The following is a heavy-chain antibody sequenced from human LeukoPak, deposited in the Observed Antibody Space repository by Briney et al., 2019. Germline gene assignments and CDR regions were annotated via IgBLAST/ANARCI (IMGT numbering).Heavy chain of an antibody. CDR2: INWNGGST. CDR1: GFTFDDYG. Sequence: GGSLRLSCAASGFTFDDYGMSWVRQAPGKGLEWVSGINWNGGSTGYADSVKGRFTISRDNAKNSLYLQMNSLRAEDTALYYCARVTLHSVPAAIMVYHYYYMDVWGKGTTVTVSS. D-gene: IGHD2-2*02. J-gene: IGHJ6*03. V-gene: IGHV3-20*04. CDR3: ARVTLHSVPAAIMVYHYYYMDV.